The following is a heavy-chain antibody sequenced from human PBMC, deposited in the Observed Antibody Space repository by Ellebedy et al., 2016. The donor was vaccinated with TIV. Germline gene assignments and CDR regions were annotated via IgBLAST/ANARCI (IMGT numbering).Heavy chain of an antibody. Sequence: SETLSLXXSASDGSLASSSFRWGWIRQPPGKGLEWIGNVYYSGSTVYNPSLKSRVTILLDTTKRHLSLNLNAATAADTAVYYCARLMEWLQYFDLWGQGILVTVAS. J-gene: IGHJ5*02. CDR1: DGSLASSSFR. D-gene: IGHD5-12*01. V-gene: IGHV4-39*02. CDR3: ARLMEWLQYFDL. CDR2: VYYSGST.